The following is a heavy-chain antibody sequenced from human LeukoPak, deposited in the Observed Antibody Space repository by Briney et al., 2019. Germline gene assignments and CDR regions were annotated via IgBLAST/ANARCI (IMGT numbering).Heavy chain of an antibody. CDR2: INPSGDFR. CDR1: GYTFTGYY. V-gene: IGHV1-46*01. Sequence: ASVKVSCKASGYTFTGYYIHWARQAPGQGLEWMAIINPSGDFRSYAQKFQGRVTVTRDMSTRTVYMELSDLRPEDTALYYCARDYSGQWEQLTGWWIDPWGQGTLVIVSS. CDR3: ARDYSGQWEQLTGWWIDP. D-gene: IGHD1-26*01. J-gene: IGHJ5*02.